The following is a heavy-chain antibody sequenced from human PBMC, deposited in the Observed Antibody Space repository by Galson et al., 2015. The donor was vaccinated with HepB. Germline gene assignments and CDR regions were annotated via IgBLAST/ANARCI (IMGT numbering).Heavy chain of an antibody. CDR1: GFTFSNYA. Sequence: SLRLSCAASGFTFSNYAMNWVRQAPGKGLEWVSTISGSGGSTYYADSVKGRFTISRDNSKNTLYLQMNSLRAEDTAVYYCAKPTYYYDSSGYYFDYYNGMDVWGQGTTVTVSS. CDR3: AKPTYYYDSSGYYFDYYNGMDV. CDR2: ISGSGGST. V-gene: IGHV3-23*01. J-gene: IGHJ6*02. D-gene: IGHD3-22*01.